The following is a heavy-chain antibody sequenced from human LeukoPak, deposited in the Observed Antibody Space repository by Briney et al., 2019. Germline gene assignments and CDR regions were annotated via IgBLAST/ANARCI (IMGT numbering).Heavy chain of an antibody. CDR3: ARVLDS. D-gene: IGHD3-10*01. CDR1: GGSVSTSDYY. CDR2: VFYTGKT. Sequence: SETLSLTCTVSGGSVSTSDYYWGWIRQSPVKGLEWIGDVFYTGKTNYNPSLRGRATISIDTSKNQFSLKLTYVTAADSAVYYCARVLDSWGQGTLVTVSS. V-gene: IGHV4-39*07. J-gene: IGHJ4*02.